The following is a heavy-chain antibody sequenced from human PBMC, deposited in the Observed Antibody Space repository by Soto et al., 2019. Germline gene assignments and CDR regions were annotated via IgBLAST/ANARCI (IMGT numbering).Heavy chain of an antibody. V-gene: IGHV3-64*01. Sequence: GGSLRLSCAASGFTFSSYAMHWVRQAPGKGLEYVSAISSNGGSTYYANSVKGRFTISRDNSKNTLYLQMGSLRAEDIAVYYCASSRRDGYKQLDYWGQGTLVTVSS. J-gene: IGHJ4*02. CDR2: ISSNGGST. D-gene: IGHD5-12*01. CDR1: GFTFSSYA. CDR3: ASSRRDGYKQLDY.